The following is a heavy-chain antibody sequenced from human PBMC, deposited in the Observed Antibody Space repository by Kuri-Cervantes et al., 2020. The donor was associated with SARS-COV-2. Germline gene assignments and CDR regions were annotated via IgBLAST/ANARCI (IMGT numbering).Heavy chain of an antibody. J-gene: IGHJ6*03. Sequence: KVSCKGSGYSFTNYWIAWVRQMPGKGLEWMGIIYPGDSVTKYSPSFQGQVTISADKSISTAFLQWSSLKASDTAMYYCARRAYGEQVDYYYMDVWGKGTTVTVSS. V-gene: IGHV5-51*01. D-gene: IGHD4-17*01. CDR3: ARRAYGEQVDYYYMDV. CDR2: IYPGDSVT. CDR1: GYSFTNYW.